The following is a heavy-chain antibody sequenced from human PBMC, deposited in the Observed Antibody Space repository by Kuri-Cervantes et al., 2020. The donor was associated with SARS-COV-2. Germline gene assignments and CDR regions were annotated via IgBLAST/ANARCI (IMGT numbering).Heavy chain of an antibody. CDR1: GFTFSSYG. CDR2: IRYDGSNK. V-gene: IGHV3-30*02. J-gene: IGHJ3*02. CDR3: ARDSLAEWLGDAFDI. D-gene: IGHD3-3*01. Sequence: GESLKISCAASGFTFSSYGMHWVRQAPGKGLEWVAFIRYDGSNKYYADSVKGRFTVSRDNSKNTLYLQMNSLRAEDTAVYYCARDSLAEWLGDAFDIWGQGTMVTVSS.